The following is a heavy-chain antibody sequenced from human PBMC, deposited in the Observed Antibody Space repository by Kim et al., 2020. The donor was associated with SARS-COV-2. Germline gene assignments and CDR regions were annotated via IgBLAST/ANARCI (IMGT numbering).Heavy chain of an antibody. J-gene: IGHJ4*02. CDR3: ARGRGALGYCSGGSCRQNIFDY. CDR1: GGSFSGYY. CDR2: INHSGST. V-gene: IGHV4-34*01. Sequence: SETLSLTCAVYGGSFSGYYWSWIRQPPGKGLEWIGEINHSGSTNYNPSLKSRVTISVDTSKNQFSLKLSSVTAADTAVYYCARGRGALGYCSGGSCRQNIFDYWGQGTLVTVSS. D-gene: IGHD2-15*01.